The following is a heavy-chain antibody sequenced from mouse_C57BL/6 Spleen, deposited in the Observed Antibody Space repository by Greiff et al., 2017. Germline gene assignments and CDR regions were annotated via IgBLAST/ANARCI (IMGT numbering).Heavy chain of an antibody. CDR1: GYTFTSYW. D-gene: IGHD1-2*01. CDR3: ASDYYGLDV. V-gene: IGHV1-64*01. Sequence: QVQLQQPGAELVKPGASVKLSCKASGYTFTSYWMHWVKQRPGQGLEWIGMIHPNSGNTNYNEKFKSKATLTVDKSSSTAYMQLSSLTSEDSAVYYCASDYYGLDVWGTGTTVTVSS. CDR2: IHPNSGNT. J-gene: IGHJ1*03.